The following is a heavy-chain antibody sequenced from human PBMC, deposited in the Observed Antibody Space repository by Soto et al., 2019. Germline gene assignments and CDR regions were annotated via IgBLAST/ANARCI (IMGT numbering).Heavy chain of an antibody. V-gene: IGHV4-59*01. CDR3: ARDLGFCSTTACYPWFDP. Sequence: SETLSLTCTVSGGSISNYYWSWIRQPPGKGLEWIGYTYYSGNTNYNPSLKSRVTISVDTSRNQFSLKLTSVTAADTAVYYCARDLGFCSTTACYPWFDPWGQGTLVTVSS. CDR1: GGSISNYY. D-gene: IGHD2-2*01. CDR2: TYYSGNT. J-gene: IGHJ5*02.